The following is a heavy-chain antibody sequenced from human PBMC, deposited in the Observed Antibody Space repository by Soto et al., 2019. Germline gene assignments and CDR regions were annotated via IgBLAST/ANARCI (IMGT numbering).Heavy chain of an antibody. CDR2: IYHNGDT. V-gene: IGHV4-4*02. Sequence: QVQLQESGPGLVNPSGTLSLTCAVSGGSITSSNWWKWVRQPPGKGLEWIGEIYHNGDTYYNPSLKSRVTISVDKSKNQFSLKLTSMTAADTAVYYCARDLFYWGQGTLVTVSS. D-gene: IGHD3-9*01. CDR3: ARDLFY. CDR1: GGSITSSNW. J-gene: IGHJ4*02.